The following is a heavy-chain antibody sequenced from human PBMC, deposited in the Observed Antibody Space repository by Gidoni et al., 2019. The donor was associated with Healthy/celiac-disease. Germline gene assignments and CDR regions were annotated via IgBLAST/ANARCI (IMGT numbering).Heavy chain of an antibody. CDR2: IWSGGSNK. D-gene: IGHD1-26*01. Sequence: QVQLVESGGGVVQPGRSLRLSCAASGCTFSSYGMHWVRQAPGRGLGLVAVIWSGGSNKYYAASVKGRFTISRDNSKNTLYLQMNSLRAEDTAVYYCARVRMGATKVYYYYGMDVWGQGTTVTVSS. CDR3: ARVRMGATKVYYYYGMDV. V-gene: IGHV3-33*01. J-gene: IGHJ6*02. CDR1: GCTFSSYG.